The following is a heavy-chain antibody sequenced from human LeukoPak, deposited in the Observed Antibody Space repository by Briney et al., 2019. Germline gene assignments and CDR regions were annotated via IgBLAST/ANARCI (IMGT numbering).Heavy chain of an antibody. J-gene: IGHJ4*02. Sequence: GGSLRLSCAASGFTFSSYTMNGVRQAPGKGLEWVSSISSSSNYIYYADSLEGRFTISRDNARNSLYLQMNSLRAEDTAVYYCASRHDLIDWGQGTLVTVSS. CDR1: GFTFSSYT. CDR3: ASRHDLID. CDR2: ISSSSNYI. V-gene: IGHV3-21*01. D-gene: IGHD2-21*01.